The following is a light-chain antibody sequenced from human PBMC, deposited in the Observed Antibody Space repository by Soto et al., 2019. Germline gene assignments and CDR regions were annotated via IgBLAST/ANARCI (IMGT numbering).Light chain of an antibody. Sequence: QTVVTQSPSASASLGASVKLTCTLSSGHSSYAIAWHQQQPEKGPRSLMKLNSDGSHSKGDGIPDRFSGSSSGTERYLTISSLQSEDEADYYCQTWVTGIQVFGGGTKPTVL. CDR1: SGHSSYA. V-gene: IGLV4-69*01. CDR2: LNSDGSH. CDR3: QTWVTGIQV. J-gene: IGLJ2*01.